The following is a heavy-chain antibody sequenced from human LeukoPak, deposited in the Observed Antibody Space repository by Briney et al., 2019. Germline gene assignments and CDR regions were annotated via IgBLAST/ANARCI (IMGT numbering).Heavy chain of an antibody. CDR2: IKYDGSNT. D-gene: IGHD5-18*01. J-gene: IGHJ5*02. CDR3: ARGSRIQLNWFDP. CDR1: GFTFSSYA. V-gene: IGHV3-30-3*01. Sequence: GRSLRLSCAASGFTFSSYAMHWVRQAPGKGLEWVAVIKYDGSNTCYADSVKGRFTISRDNSKNTLYLQMNSLRAEDTAVYYCARGSRIQLNWFDPWGQGTLVTVSS.